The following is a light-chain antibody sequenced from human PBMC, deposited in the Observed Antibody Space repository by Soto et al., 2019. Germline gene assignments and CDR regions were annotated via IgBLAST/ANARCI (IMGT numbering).Light chain of an antibody. CDR2: DAS. CDR3: QQRSNWPPLT. Sequence: EIVLTQSPATLSLSPGERATLSCRASQSVSSYLAWYQQKPGQAPRLLIYDASNRATGIPARFSGSGSGTDFTPPISSLEPEDFAAYYCQQRSNWPPLTFGGGTKVELK. V-gene: IGKV3-11*01. J-gene: IGKJ4*01. CDR1: QSVSSY.